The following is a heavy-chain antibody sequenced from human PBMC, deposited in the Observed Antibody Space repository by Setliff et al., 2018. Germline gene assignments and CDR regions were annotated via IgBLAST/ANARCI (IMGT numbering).Heavy chain of an antibody. D-gene: IGHD6-6*01. CDR3: ARGRNVASRLLDS. CDR2: ITHTGTTGST. J-gene: IGHJ4*02. Sequence: SETLSLTCAASGGTLTYYYWTWTRQSPAKGLEWIGEITHTGTTGSTKYNPSLKSRVTMSIDTSKNQFSLMVTSVTAADTAVYYCARGRNVASRLLDSWGQGTLVTVSS. CDR1: GGTLTYYY. V-gene: IGHV4-34*01.